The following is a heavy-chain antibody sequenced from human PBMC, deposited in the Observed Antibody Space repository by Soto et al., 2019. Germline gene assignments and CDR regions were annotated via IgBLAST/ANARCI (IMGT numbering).Heavy chain of an antibody. CDR1: GFTFGDSY. CDR3: VRGGGGGLFDP. J-gene: IGHJ5*02. D-gene: IGHD2-15*01. Sequence: QMQLVESGGGLVPPGGSLRLSCAGSGFTFGDSYMSWIRQAPGKGLEWLSYISPGSRYPAYADSVKGRFTISRDNAKRSLYLQMMSLTAEDTAIYYCVRGGGGGLFDPWGQGTMVTVSS. V-gene: IGHV3-11*06. CDR2: ISPGSRYP.